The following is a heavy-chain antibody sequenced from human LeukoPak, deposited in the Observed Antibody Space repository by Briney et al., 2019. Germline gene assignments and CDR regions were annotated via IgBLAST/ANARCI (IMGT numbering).Heavy chain of an antibody. CDR1: GFTFGSYE. CDR2: ISSSGSTI. J-gene: IGHJ4*02. CDR3: ARVTRGYSYGVDY. D-gene: IGHD5-18*01. V-gene: IGHV3-48*03. Sequence: QTGGSLRLSCAASGFTFGSYEMNWLRQAPGKGLEWVSYISSSGSTIYYADSVKGRFTISRDNAKNSLYLQMNSLRAEDTAVYYCARVTRGYSYGVDYWGQGTLVTVSS.